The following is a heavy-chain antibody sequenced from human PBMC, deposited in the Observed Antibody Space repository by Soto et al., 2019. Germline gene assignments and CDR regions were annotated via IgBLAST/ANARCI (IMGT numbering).Heavy chain of an antibody. Sequence: QVQLVQSGAEVKKPGSSVKVSCKASGGTFSTSAISWVRQAPGQGLEWVGGIMPVFPTPDYAQNFQGRVTITADETTTTAYLELTSLRADDTAVYYCARDKDRLQLGGNYYYILDVWGQGTAITVSS. CDR2: IMPVFPTP. CDR1: GGTFSTSA. J-gene: IGHJ6*02. CDR3: ARDKDRLQLGGNYYYILDV. D-gene: IGHD1-1*01. V-gene: IGHV1-69*12.